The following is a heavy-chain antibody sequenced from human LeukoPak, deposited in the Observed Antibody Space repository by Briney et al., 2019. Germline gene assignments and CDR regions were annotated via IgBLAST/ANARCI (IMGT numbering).Heavy chain of an antibody. CDR1: GGSVNNYY. J-gene: IGHJ6*02. CDR2: IYYSGST. Sequence: SETLSLTCTVSGGSVNNYYWSWIRQPPGKGLEWIGYIYYSGSTNYSPSLKSRVTISVDTSKKQFSLMLSSVIAADTAVYYCARGFQRGYGPHYGMDVWGQGTTVTVSS. V-gene: IGHV4-59*02. D-gene: IGHD5-12*01. CDR3: ARGFQRGYGPHYGMDV.